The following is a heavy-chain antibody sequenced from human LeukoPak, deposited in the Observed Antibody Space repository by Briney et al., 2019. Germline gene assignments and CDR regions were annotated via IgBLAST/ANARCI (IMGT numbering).Heavy chain of an antibody. CDR2: ISSSSSII. Sequence: GGSLRLSCAASGFTSNTYSMNWVRQAPGKGLEWVSYISYISSSSSIIYYADSVKVRFTISRDSAKNSLYLQMNSLRAEDTAVYYCARDLNAFDIWGQGTVVTVSS. J-gene: IGHJ3*02. V-gene: IGHV3-48*01. CDR3: ARDLNAFDI. CDR1: GFTSNTYS.